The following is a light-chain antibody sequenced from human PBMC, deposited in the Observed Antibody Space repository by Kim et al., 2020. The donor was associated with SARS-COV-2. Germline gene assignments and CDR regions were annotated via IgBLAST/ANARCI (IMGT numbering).Light chain of an antibody. Sequence: DIQMTQSPSTLSAFVGNRVTITCRASQSVDNWLAWYQQIPGKAPKLLIYQASKLASGVPSRFSGSGSGTDFSLTISNLQPDDSAIYYCKQYETYWTFGPGTKVDIK. CDR2: QAS. CDR1: QSVDNW. CDR3: KQYETYWT. V-gene: IGKV1-5*03. J-gene: IGKJ1*01.